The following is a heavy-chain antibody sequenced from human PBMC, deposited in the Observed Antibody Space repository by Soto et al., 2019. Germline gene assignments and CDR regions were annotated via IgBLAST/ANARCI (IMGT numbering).Heavy chain of an antibody. CDR2: VYSSGGT. CDR1: GGSMSSYY. CDR3: ARGQRFSDWFDP. J-gene: IGHJ5*02. V-gene: IGHV4-4*07. D-gene: IGHD3-3*01. Sequence: SETLSLTCTVSGGSMSSYYWTWIRQPAGKGLEWIGRVYSSGGTHYNPSLKSRVTISLDTSKNQFSLRLLSVTDADTAVYYCARGQRFSDWFDPWGQGTLVTSPQ.